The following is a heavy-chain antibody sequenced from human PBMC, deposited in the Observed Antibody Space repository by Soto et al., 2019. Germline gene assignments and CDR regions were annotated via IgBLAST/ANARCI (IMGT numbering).Heavy chain of an antibody. V-gene: IGHV2-5*02. CDR3: AHRAATTDSYYFDY. Sequence: QITLKESGPTLVRPSQTLTLTCTFSGFSLSTSGVGVGWIRQPPGKALEWLALIYWDDDKRYRPSLKSRLTITIDTSKNQVVLTLTNVDPVDTATYYCAHRAATTDSYYFDYWGQGTLITVSS. D-gene: IGHD1-1*01. CDR2: IYWDDDK. J-gene: IGHJ4*02. CDR1: GFSLSTSGVG.